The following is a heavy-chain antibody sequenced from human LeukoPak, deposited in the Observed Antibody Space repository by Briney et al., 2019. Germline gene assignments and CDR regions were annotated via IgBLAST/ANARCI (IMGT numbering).Heavy chain of an antibody. J-gene: IGHJ4*02. Sequence: GGSLRLSCAASGFAFKTYGMHWVCQAPGNGLEWVAFIRYDGSNTYYADSVKGRFTISRDNSKHTLYLQMNSLRAEDTAMYYCAKGAYYDYVWGSLDRYYFDYWGQGTLVTVSS. D-gene: IGHD3-16*01. CDR2: IRYDGSNT. CDR3: AKGAYYDYVWGSLDRYYFDY. V-gene: IGHV3-30*02. CDR1: GFAFKTYG.